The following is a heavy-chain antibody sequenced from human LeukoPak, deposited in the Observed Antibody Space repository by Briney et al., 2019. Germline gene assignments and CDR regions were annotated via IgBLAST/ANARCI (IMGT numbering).Heavy chain of an antibody. CDR2: ISAYNGNT. J-gene: IGHJ4*02. CDR3: ARRAGAYSHPYDY. Sequence: ASVKVSCKVSGYTLTELSMHWVRQAPGKGLGWMGWISAYNGNTNYAQKLQGRVTMTTDTSTSTAYMELRSLRSDDTAVYYCARRAGAYSHPYDYWGQGTLVTVSS. V-gene: IGHV1-18*01. CDR1: GYTLTELS. D-gene: IGHD4/OR15-4a*01.